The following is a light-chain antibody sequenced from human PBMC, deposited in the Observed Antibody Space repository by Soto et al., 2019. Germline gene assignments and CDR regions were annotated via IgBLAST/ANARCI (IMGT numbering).Light chain of an antibody. V-gene: IGLV2-8*01. CDR2: EVV. CDR3: KSYAGSHPYV. J-gene: IGLJ1*01. CDR1: KNDIGVYDF. Sequence: QSALTQPPSASGSPGQSVTISCTGTKNDIGVYDFVSWYQHHPGKAPRLIIYEVVQRPSGVPDRFSGSKSGNTASLTVSGLQAADEGDYFCKSYAGSHPYVFGSGTKVTVL.